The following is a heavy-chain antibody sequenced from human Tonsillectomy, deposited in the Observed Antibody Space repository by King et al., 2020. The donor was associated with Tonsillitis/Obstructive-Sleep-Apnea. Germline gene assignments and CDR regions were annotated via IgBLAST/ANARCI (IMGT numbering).Heavy chain of an antibody. J-gene: IGHJ6*03. Sequence: QLVQSGGGVVQPGRSLRLSCAASGFTFSSYAMHWVRQAPGKGLEWVAIISYDGSNKYYADSVKGRFTISRDNSKNTLYLQMNSLGAEDTAVYYCEREGRIVGWFGTPYYYYYFMDVWGKGTTVTVSS. V-gene: IGHV3-30*04. CDR3: EREGRIVGWFGTPYYYYYFMDV. D-gene: IGHD2-15*01. CDR2: ISYDGSNK. CDR1: GFTFSSYA.